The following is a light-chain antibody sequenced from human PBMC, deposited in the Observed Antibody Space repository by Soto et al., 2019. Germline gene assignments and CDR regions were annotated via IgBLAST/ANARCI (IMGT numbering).Light chain of an antibody. CDR2: WAS. CDR3: QQYYSTPYT. CDR1: QSVLYSSNNKNY. J-gene: IGKJ2*01. V-gene: IGKV4-1*01. Sequence: DIVMTQSPDSLAVSLGERATINCKSSQSVLYSSNNKNYLAWYQQKPGQPPNLLIYWASTRESGVPDRFSGSASGTDVTLTISSLQAEDVAVYYCQQYYSTPYTFGQGTNLDIK.